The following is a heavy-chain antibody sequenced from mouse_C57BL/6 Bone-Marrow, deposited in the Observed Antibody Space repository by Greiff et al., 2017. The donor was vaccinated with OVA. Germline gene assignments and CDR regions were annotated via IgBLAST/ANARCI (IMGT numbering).Heavy chain of an antibody. CDR3: ARPYDYSWFAY. Sequence: EVQLQESGPGLVKPSQSLSLTCSVTGYSITSGYYWNWIRQFPGNKLEWMGYISYDGSNNYNPSLKNRISITRDTSKNQFFLKLNSVTTEDTATYYCARPYDYSWFAYWGQGTLVTVSA. D-gene: IGHD2-4*01. CDR1: GYSITSGYY. CDR2: ISYDGSN. J-gene: IGHJ3*01. V-gene: IGHV3-6*01.